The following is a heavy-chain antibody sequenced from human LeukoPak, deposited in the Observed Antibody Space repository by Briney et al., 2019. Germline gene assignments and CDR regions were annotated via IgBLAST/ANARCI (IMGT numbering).Heavy chain of an antibody. CDR3: ARGYYYDTSQLDY. V-gene: IGHV3-30-3*01. D-gene: IGHD3-22*01. J-gene: IGHJ4*02. CDR1: GFTFSSYA. CDR2: ISYDGSNK. Sequence: GGSLRLSCAASGFTFSSYAMHWVRKAPGKGLEWVAVISYDGSNKYYADSVKGRFTISRDNSKNTLYLQMNSLRAEDAAVYYCARGYYYDTSQLDYWGQGTLVTVSS.